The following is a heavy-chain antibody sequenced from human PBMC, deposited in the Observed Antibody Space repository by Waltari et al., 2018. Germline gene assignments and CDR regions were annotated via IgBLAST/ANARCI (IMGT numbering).Heavy chain of an antibody. CDR2: IYYSGST. Sequence: QVQLQESGPGLVKPSATLSLTCPVSGGSISSYYWSWIRQPPGKGLEWIGYIYYSGSTNYNPSLKSRVTISVDTSKNQFSLKLSSVTAADTAVYYCARGLVGATTNWFDPWGQGTLVTVSS. J-gene: IGHJ5*02. V-gene: IGHV4-59*01. D-gene: IGHD1-26*01. CDR3: ARGLVGATTNWFDP. CDR1: GGSISSYY.